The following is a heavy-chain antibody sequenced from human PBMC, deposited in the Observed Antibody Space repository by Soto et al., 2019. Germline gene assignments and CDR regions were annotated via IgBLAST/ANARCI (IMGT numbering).Heavy chain of an antibody. CDR1: GGSISSYY. V-gene: IGHV4-59*01. Sequence: SETLSLTCTVSGGSISSYYWSWIRQPPGKGLEWIGYIYYSGSTNYNPSLKSRVTISVDTSKNQFSLKLSPVTAADTAVYYCAREGVSSSWYNYYGMDVWGQGTTVTVSS. D-gene: IGHD6-13*01. CDR2: IYYSGST. J-gene: IGHJ6*02. CDR3: AREGVSSSWYNYYGMDV.